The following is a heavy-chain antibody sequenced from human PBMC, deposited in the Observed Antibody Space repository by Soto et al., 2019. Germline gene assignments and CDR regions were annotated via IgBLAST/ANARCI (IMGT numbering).Heavy chain of an antibody. CDR3: LRTGSGGD. Sequence: QVHLQESGPGLVKPSETLSLTCVVSGGSINSHYWSWIRQTPGKGLEWIGYIHYTGGTQYNPSLNTRVTLPLDTSKSLVCLRLSYTAPAENAVYYFLRTGSGGDCGQGTLVTISS. CDR1: GGSINSHY. D-gene: IGHD3-3*01. V-gene: IGHV4-59*11. J-gene: IGHJ4*02. CDR2: IHYTGGT.